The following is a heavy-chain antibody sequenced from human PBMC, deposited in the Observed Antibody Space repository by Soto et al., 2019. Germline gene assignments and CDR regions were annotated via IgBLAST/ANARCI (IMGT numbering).Heavy chain of an antibody. CDR1: GGSFSGYY. CDR2: VHHSGST. V-gene: IGHV4-34*01. J-gene: IGHJ4*02. Sequence: SETLSLTCAVYGGSFSGYYWSWIRQPPGKGLEWIGEVHHSGSTNYNPSLKSRVTISLDKSRSQFSLELRSVTAADAAVYYCARWTTVGATAGFDSWGQGTLVTVSS. D-gene: IGHD1-26*01. CDR3: ARWTTVGATAGFDS.